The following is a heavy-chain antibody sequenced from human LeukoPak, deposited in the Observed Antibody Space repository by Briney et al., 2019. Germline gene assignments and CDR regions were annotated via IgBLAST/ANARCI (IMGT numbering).Heavy chain of an antibody. CDR2: ISGSGGSA. CDR1: GFTFSSYA. V-gene: IGHV3-23*01. D-gene: IGHD1-1*01. CDR3: AKSLLTTATGTGRAFDI. Sequence: GGSLRLSCAASGFTFSSYAMSWVRQAPGKGLEWVSAISGSGGSAYYADSVKGRFTISRDNSKNTLYLQMNSLRAEDSAEYYCAKSLLTTATGTGRAFDIWGQGTMVTVSA. J-gene: IGHJ3*02.